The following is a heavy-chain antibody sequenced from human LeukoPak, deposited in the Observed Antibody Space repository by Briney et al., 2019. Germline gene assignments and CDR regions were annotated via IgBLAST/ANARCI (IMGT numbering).Heavy chain of an antibody. CDR2: FYYSGST. Sequence: SETLSLTCTVSGGSISSSSYYWGWIRQPPGKGLEWIWSFYYSGSTYYNPSLKSRVTISVDTSKNQFSLKLSSVTAADTAVYYCARDADCSSTSCLDYWGQGTLVTVSS. CDR1: GGSISSSSYY. J-gene: IGHJ4*02. D-gene: IGHD2-2*01. CDR3: ARDADCSSTSCLDY. V-gene: IGHV4-39*07.